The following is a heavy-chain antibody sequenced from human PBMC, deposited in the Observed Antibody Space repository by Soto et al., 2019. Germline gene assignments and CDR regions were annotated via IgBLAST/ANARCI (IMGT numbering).Heavy chain of an antibody. Sequence: ETLSLTCTVPGGSITASSWFWIRRPLGKGLEWIGRIFSSGSTNYNPSLKGRITMSLDTSKNQFSLKLNSATATDKAVYFRARDQGVVVTADNWFDPWGQGILVTVSS. CDR2: IFSSGST. CDR1: GGSITASS. CDR3: ARDQGVVVTADNWFDP. V-gene: IGHV4-4*07. J-gene: IGHJ5*02. D-gene: IGHD2-21*02.